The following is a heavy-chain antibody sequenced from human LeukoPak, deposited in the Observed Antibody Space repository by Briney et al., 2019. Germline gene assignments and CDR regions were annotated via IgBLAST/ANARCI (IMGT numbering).Heavy chain of an antibody. V-gene: IGHV3-30*04. CDR2: ISYDGSNK. Sequence: GGSLRLSCAASGFTFSSYAMHWVRQAPGKGLEWVAVISYDGSNKYYADSVKGRFTISRDNSKNTLYLQVNSLRAEDTAVYYCARDYCSGGSCYGQSDYWGQGTLVTVSS. CDR3: ARDYCSGGSCYGQSDY. CDR1: GFTFSSYA. D-gene: IGHD2-15*01. J-gene: IGHJ4*02.